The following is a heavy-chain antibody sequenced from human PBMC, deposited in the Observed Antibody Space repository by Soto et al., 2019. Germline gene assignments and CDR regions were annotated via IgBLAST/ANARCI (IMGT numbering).Heavy chain of an antibody. V-gene: IGHV3-11*06. Sequence: GGSLRLSCAASGFTFSDYYMSWIRQAPGKGLEWVSYISSTSIYTNYADAVKGRFTISRDNAKNSLYLQMNSLRAEDTAVYYCARDGGEIITDAIGVGYGMDVWGQGTTVTVYS. CDR1: GFTFSDYY. J-gene: IGHJ6*02. D-gene: IGHD2-21*01. CDR3: ARDGGEIITDAIGVGYGMDV. CDR2: ISSTSIYT.